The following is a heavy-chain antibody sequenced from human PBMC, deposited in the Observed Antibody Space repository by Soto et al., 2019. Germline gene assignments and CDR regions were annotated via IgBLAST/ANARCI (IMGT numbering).Heavy chain of an antibody. J-gene: IGHJ4*02. CDR3: ARDLKRGTGDY. Sequence: QVQLVQSGAEVKKPGSSVKVSCKASGGTFSSYAISWVRQAPGQGLEWMGGIIPIFGTANYAQKFQGRVTITADEPTSKAYRELSSRRSEDTAVYYGARDLKRGTGDYWGQGTLVTVSS. V-gene: IGHV1-69*01. CDR2: IIPIFGTA. D-gene: IGHD7-27*01. CDR1: GGTFSSYA.